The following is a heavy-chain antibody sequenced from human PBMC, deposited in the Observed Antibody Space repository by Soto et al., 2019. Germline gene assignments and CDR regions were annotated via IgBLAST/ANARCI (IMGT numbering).Heavy chain of an antibody. J-gene: IGHJ2*01. D-gene: IGHD3-16*01. V-gene: IGHV4-61*01. CDR1: GGSVSSGSYY. CDR3: ARRYYDSRYFDL. CDR2: IYYSGST. Sequence: QVQLQESGPGLVKPSETLSLTCTVSGGSVSSGSYYWSWIRQPPGKGLEWIGYIYYSGSTNYNPSLKSRVTISVDTSENQFSLKLSSVTAADTAVYYCARRYYDSRYFDLWGRGTLVTVSS.